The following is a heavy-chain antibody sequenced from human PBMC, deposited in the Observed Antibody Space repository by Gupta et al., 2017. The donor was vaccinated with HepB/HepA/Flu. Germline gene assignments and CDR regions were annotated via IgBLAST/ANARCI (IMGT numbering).Heavy chain of an antibody. CDR1: GLPFNTYW. CDR3: VRHTGTYFDY. J-gene: IGHJ4*02. Sequence: QLVASGGGLVQPGGSLRLSCAASGLPFNTYWMTWVRQAPGKGLEWVANIKTTGRKRYYVDSLKGRCTISRDNAKNSLYLQMNSLRGEDTAGYYCVRHTGTYFDYGGQGTPVTVS. CDR2: IKTTGRKR. V-gene: IGHV3-7*01. D-gene: IGHD7-27*01.